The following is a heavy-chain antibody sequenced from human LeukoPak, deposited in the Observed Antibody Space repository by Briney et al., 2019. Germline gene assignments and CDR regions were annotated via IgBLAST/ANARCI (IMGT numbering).Heavy chain of an antibody. D-gene: IGHD6-19*01. CDR3: ARDWGSSGWYNWFDR. CDR2: ISHDGGAT. V-gene: IGHV3-30*03. CDR1: GFSVRTYG. Sequence: GGSLRLSCEASGFSVRTYGMHWVRQAAGKGLEWVAMISHDGGATYYGDSVAGRFAISRDNSKNTLYLSMNSLRTEDTAVYYCARDWGSSGWYNWFDRWGQGTPVTVSS. J-gene: IGHJ5*02.